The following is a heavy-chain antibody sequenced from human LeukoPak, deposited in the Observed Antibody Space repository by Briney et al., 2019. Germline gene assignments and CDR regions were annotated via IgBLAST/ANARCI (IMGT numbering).Heavy chain of an antibody. D-gene: IGHD3-10*01. Sequence: GGSLRLSCAASGFTFSNYWMHWVRQVPGKGLVWVSRISSDGSSTSYADSVKGRFTISRDNAKNTLYLQMKSLRAEDTAVYYCARSGYGLGSYSLWFDPWGQGTLVTVSS. CDR1: GFTFSNYW. V-gene: IGHV3-74*01. J-gene: IGHJ5*02. CDR3: ARSGYGLGSYSLWFDP. CDR2: ISSDGSST.